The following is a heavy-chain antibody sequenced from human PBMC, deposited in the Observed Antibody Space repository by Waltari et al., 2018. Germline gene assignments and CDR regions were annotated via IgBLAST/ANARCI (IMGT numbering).Heavy chain of an antibody. Sequence: QLQLQESGPGLVKPSETLSLTCTVSGGSISSSSYYWGWIRQPPGKGLEWIGSIYYSGSTYYNPSLKSRVTISVDTSKNQFSLKLSSVTAADTAVYYCARRGTYYDILTGYSSYYFDYWGQGTLVTVSS. CDR1: GGSISSSSYY. V-gene: IGHV4-39*01. D-gene: IGHD3-9*01. CDR2: IYYSGST. J-gene: IGHJ4*02. CDR3: ARRGTYYDILTGYSSYYFDY.